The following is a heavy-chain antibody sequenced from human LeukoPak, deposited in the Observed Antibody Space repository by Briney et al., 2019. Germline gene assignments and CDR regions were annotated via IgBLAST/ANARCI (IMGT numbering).Heavy chain of an antibody. V-gene: IGHV3-74*01. CDR2: INSDGNIT. D-gene: IGHD5-18*01. Sequence: GGSLRRSCAASGFTFSSYWMHWVRQAPGKGLVWVSRINSDGNITNYADSVKGRFTISRDNAKNTLYLQMNSLRAEDTAVYYCARGTGYGFFDSWGQGTLVTVSS. CDR1: GFTFSSYW. J-gene: IGHJ4*02. CDR3: ARGTGYGFFDS.